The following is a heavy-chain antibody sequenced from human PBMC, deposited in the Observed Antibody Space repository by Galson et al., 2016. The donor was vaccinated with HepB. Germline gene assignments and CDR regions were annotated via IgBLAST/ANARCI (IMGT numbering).Heavy chain of an antibody. D-gene: IGHD3-16*01. J-gene: IGHJ6*04. V-gene: IGHV3-23*01. Sequence: SLRLSCAASGFTFSSYAMSWIRQAPGEGLEWVSAISGNGYSTYYADSVKGRFAISRDNSKNILYLQMDSLRVEDTAVYYCATETPEGGMDVWGKGTTVIVSS. CDR2: ISGNGYST. CDR1: GFTFSSYA. CDR3: ATETPEGGMDV.